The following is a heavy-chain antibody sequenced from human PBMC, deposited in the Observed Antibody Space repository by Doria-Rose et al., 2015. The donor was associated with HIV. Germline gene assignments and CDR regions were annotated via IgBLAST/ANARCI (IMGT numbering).Heavy chain of an antibody. CDR1: GGSISHYY. D-gene: IGHD1-26*01. CDR2: IFDTGST. V-gene: IGHV4-59*01. J-gene: IGHJ4*02. Sequence: QVQLQESGPGLVKPSETLSLTCSVSGGSISHYYWSWIRQPPGKGLEYIGDIFDTGSTNYSPALKSRVPMSIDTSKNKFSLRLSSVTAADTAVYYCARVLSGTYDYWGQGTLVTVSS. CDR3: ARVLSGTYDY.